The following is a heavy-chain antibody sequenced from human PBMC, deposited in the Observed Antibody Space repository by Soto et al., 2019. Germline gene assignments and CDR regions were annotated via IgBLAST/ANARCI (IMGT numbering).Heavy chain of an antibody. J-gene: IGHJ6*03. V-gene: IGHV1-24*01. Sequence: ASVKVSCKVSGYTLTELSMHWVRQAPGKGLEWMGGFDPEDGETIYAQKFQGRVTMTEDTSTDTAYIELSSLRSEDTAVYYCATKGYCSSTSCSQDYYYYMDVWGKGTTVTVSS. CDR1: GYTLTELS. D-gene: IGHD2-2*01. CDR3: ATKGYCSSTSCSQDYYYYMDV. CDR2: FDPEDGET.